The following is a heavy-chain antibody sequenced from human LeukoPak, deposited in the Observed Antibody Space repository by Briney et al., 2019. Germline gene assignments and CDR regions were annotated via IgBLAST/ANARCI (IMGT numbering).Heavy chain of an antibody. J-gene: IGHJ3*02. CDR2: IDYSGSA. Sequence: SETLSLTCTISGGSISNFHWSWVRQPPGKGLEWIGHIDYSGSASYNPSFESRVIISVDTSKNHFSLKLSSGTAADTAMYYCARESSWDSSGYWRDAFDIWGQGTMVVVSS. CDR3: ARESSWDSSGYWRDAFDI. V-gene: IGHV4-59*01. D-gene: IGHD3-22*01. CDR1: GGSISNFH.